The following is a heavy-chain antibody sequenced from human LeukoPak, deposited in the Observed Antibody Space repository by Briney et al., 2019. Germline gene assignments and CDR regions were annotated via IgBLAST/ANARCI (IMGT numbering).Heavy chain of an antibody. CDR1: GFTVSSNY. Sequence: PGGSLRLSCAASGFTVSSNYMSWVRQAPGKGMEWVSVIYSGGSTYYADSVKGRFTISRDNSKNTLYLQMNSLRAEDTAVYYCARDPVLRFLEWYPRSHYMDVWGKGTTVTVSS. CDR2: IYSGGST. V-gene: IGHV3-53*01. CDR3: ARDPVLRFLEWYPRSHYMDV. D-gene: IGHD3-3*01. J-gene: IGHJ6*03.